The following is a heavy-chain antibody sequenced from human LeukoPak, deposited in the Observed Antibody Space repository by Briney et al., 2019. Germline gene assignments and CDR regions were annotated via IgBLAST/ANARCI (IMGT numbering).Heavy chain of an antibody. CDR1: QFTFSSYS. D-gene: IGHD2-2*01. J-gene: IGHJ4*02. Sequence: GGSLRLSCEAFQFTFSSYSMYWVRQAPGKGLEWVSSISTSSHYIYYADSVKGRFTISRDNAENSLYLQMNSLRAEDTAVYYCARGSLGFCSNSSCYRGDDYWGQGTLVTVSS. CDR3: ARGSLGFCSNSSCYRGDDY. V-gene: IGHV3-21*06. CDR2: ISTSSHYI.